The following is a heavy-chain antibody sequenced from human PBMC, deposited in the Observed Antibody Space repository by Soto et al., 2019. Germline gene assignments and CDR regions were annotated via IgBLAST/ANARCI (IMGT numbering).Heavy chain of an antibody. Sequence: GGSLRLSCAVSGFTFDNYAMNWVRQAPGKGLEWVSGISSSGVTTYYADSVKGRFTISRDNSKNTLYLQMNSLRAEDTAIYYCPKPLTSVTPCLFLFVYGGQGALVTASS. CDR3: PKPLTSVTPCLFLFVY. CDR1: GFTFDNYA. D-gene: IGHD4-17*01. V-gene: IGHV3-23*01. CDR2: ISSSGVTT. J-gene: IGHJ4*02.